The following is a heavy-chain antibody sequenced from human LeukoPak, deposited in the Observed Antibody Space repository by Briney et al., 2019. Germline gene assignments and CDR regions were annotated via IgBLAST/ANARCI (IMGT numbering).Heavy chain of an antibody. CDR3: ARGCSSSSYIYYYYYMDV. D-gene: IGHD6-6*01. CDR1: GYTFTSYD. CDR2: MNPNSGNT. V-gene: IGHV1-8*03. J-gene: IGHJ6*03. Sequence: ASVKVSCKASGYTFTSYDINWVRQATGHGLEWMGWMNPNSGNTGYAQKFQGRVTITRNTSISTAYMELSSLRSEDTAVYYCARGCSSSSYIYYYYYMDVWGKGTTVTVSS.